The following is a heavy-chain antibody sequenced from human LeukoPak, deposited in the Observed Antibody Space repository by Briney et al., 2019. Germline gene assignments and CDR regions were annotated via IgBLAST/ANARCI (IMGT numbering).Heavy chain of an antibody. CDR1: GGSFSGYY. CDR2: INHSGST. CDR3: AALLYYYGSSRGDI. D-gene: IGHD3-10*01. Sequence: PSETLSLTCAVYGGSFSGYYWSWIRQPPGKGLEWIGEINHSGSTNYNPSLKSRVTISVDTSKNQFSLKLSSVTAADTAVCYCAALLYYYGSSRGDIWGQGTMVTVSS. J-gene: IGHJ3*02. V-gene: IGHV4-34*01.